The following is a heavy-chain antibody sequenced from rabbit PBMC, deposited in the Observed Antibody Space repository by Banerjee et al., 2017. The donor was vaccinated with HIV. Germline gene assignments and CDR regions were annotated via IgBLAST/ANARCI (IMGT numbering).Heavy chain of an antibody. Sequence: QEQLEESGGGLVKPEGSLTLTCKASGFDLSSYYYMCWVRQAPGEGLEWIACIYGGTSGSTYYASWAKGRFTISKTSSTTVTLQMTSLTAADTANYFCARVRGYVGDGGSTGYYFNLWGPGTLVTVS. CDR1: GFDLSSYYY. V-gene: IGHV1S45*01. CDR2: IYGGTSGST. J-gene: IGHJ4*01. D-gene: IGHD4-2*01. CDR3: ARVRGYVGDGGSTGYYFNL.